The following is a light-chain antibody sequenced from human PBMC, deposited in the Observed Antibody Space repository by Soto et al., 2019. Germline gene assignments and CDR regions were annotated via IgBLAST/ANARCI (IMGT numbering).Light chain of an antibody. V-gene: IGLV2-8*01. Sequence: QSVLTQPPSASGSPGQSVTISCTGTTSAVGGYNYVSWYQQHPGKAPKLMIYEDSKRPSGVPDRFSGSKSGNTASLTVSGLQAEDEADYYCSSYAGSNNLVFGGGTKLTVL. CDR1: TSAVGGYNY. CDR2: EDS. J-gene: IGLJ2*01. CDR3: SSYAGSNNLV.